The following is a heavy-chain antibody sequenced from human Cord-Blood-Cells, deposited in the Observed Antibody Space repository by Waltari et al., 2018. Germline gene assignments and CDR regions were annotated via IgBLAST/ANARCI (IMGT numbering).Heavy chain of an antibody. V-gene: IGHV3-48*03. Sequence: EVQLVESGGGLVQPGGSLRLSCAASGFTFSSYEMNWVRQAPGKGVAGVSYISSSGSTIYYADSVKGRFTIARDNAKNSLYLQMNSLRAEDTAVYYCARDGVLLWFGELFDYWGQGTLVTVSS. D-gene: IGHD3-10*01. CDR3: ARDGVLLWFGELFDY. J-gene: IGHJ4*02. CDR1: GFTFSSYE. CDR2: ISSSGSTI.